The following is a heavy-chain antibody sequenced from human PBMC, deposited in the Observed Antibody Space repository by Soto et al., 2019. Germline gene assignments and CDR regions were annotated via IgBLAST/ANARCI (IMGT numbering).Heavy chain of an antibody. D-gene: IGHD3-10*01. J-gene: IGHJ6*02. CDR1: GFTFSSYA. CDR3: ARDRGYYGSGSSYGMDV. CDR2: ISYDGSNK. Sequence: GGSLRLSCAASGFTFSSYAMHWVRQAPGKGLEWVAVISYDGSNKYYADSVKGRFTISRDNSKNTLYLQVNSLRAEDTAVYYCARDRGYYGSGSSYGMDVWGQGTTVTVSS. V-gene: IGHV3-30-3*01.